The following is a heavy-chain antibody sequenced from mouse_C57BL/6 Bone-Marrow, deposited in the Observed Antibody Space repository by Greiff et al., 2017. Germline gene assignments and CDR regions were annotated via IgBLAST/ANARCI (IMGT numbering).Heavy chain of an antibody. CDR3: ARSGEYGPYAMDY. CDR2: IRDGGSYT. CDR1: GFTFSSYA. Sequence: EVKLMESGGGLVKPGGSLKLSCAASGFTFSSYAMSWVRQTPEKRLEWVATIRDGGSYTYYPDNVKGRFTISRDNAKNNLYLQMSHLKSEDTAMYYCARSGEYGPYAMDYWGQGTSVTVSS. J-gene: IGHJ4*01. V-gene: IGHV5-4*03. D-gene: IGHD1-1*01.